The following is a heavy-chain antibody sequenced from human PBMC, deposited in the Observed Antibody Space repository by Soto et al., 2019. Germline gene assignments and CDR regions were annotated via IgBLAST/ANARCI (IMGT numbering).Heavy chain of an antibody. CDR3: ARTAAPYYFDY. J-gene: IGHJ4*02. Sequence: QVQLVQSGAEVKKPGSSVKVSCKASGGTFSSYTISWVRQAPGQGLEWMGRIIPILGIANYAQKFQGRVTITADKSTSTAYMELSSLRSEDTAVYYCARTAAPYYFDYWGQGTLVTVSS. CDR1: GGTFSSYT. V-gene: IGHV1-69*02. CDR2: IIPILGIA.